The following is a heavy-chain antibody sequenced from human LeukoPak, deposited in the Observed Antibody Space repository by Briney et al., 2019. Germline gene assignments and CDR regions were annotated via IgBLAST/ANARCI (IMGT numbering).Heavy chain of an antibody. V-gene: IGHV4-34*01. CDR2: INHSGST. Sequence: SETLSLTCAVYGGSFSGYYWNWIRQPPGKGLEWIGEINHSGSTNYNPSLKSRVTISVDTSKNQFSLRLSSVTAADTAVYYCARGPCSSTSCYSAYWGQGTLVTVSS. D-gene: IGHD2-2*01. CDR3: ARGPCSSTSCYSAY. CDR1: GGSFSGYY. J-gene: IGHJ4*02.